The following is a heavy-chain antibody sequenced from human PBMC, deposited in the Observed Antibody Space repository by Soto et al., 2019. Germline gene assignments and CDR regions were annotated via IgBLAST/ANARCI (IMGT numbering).Heavy chain of an antibody. J-gene: IGHJ6*02. CDR1: GVSVSSGTYY. V-gene: IGHV4-61*01. CDR2: VYYSGST. D-gene: IGHD4-4*01. CDR3: ATGAVSTTYYYYGLDV. Sequence: QVQLQESGPGLVKPSETLSLTCTVSGVSVSSGTYYCSWIRQPPGKGLEWIGYVYYSGSTNYNPSLKSRVTISRDTSRKQFTLTLSSVTAADTAVYFCATGAVSTTYYYYGLDVWGQGTTVTVSS.